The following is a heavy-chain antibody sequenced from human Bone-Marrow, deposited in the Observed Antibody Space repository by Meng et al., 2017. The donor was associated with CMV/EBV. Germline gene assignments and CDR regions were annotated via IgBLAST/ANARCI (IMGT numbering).Heavy chain of an antibody. CDR3: AKDLPNHYYGDYVAFRSYFDY. Sequence: NGMRYVRQNQGKRLERVAVIQYDGSNGSNADSVESRFSIYRDHSRHTLSLQVTTLRAEDTVVYYCAKDLPNHYYGDYVAFRSYFDYWGQGTLVTVSS. J-gene: IGHJ4*02. CDR2: IQYDGSNG. V-gene: IGHV3-30*18. D-gene: IGHD4-17*01. CDR1: NG.